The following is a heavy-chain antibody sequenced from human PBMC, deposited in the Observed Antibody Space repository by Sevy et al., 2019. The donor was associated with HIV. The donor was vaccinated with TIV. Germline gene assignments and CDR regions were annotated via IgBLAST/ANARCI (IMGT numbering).Heavy chain of an antibody. CDR1: GDFINLYF. J-gene: IGHJ4*02. V-gene: IGHV4-59*01. CDR2: IYSSGST. CDR3: ARESIGSVGDFDY. Sequence: SETLSLTCSVSGDFINLYFWSWIRQPPGKGLEWSGYIYSSGSTNYNPSLKSRVTISLATSKDQFSLKLSSVTAADTAVYYCARESIGSVGDFDYWGQGTLVTVSS. D-gene: IGHD6-6*01.